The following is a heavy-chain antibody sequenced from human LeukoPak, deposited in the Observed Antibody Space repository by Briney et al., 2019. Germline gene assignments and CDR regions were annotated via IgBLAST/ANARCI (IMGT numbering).Heavy chain of an antibody. CDR2: IYSGGSN. D-gene: IGHD3-10*01. CDR3: AGDSMGSYHFAH. V-gene: IGHV3-53*01. Sequence: PGGSLRLSCAVSEFTVSSNYMSWVRQAPGKGLEWVSVIYSGGSNYYADSVKGRFTISRDNSKNTLYLQMNSLRVEDTAVYYCAGDSMGSYHFAHWGQGTLVTVSS. CDR1: EFTVSSNY. J-gene: IGHJ4*02.